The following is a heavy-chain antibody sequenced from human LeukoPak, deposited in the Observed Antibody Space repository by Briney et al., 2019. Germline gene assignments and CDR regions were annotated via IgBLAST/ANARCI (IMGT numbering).Heavy chain of an antibody. Sequence: ASVKVSCKVSGYTLTELSMHWVRQAPGKGLEWMGGFDPEYGKTIYAQKFQGRVTMTEDTSTDTAYMELSSLRHDDLAVYYCARGRGTSGSNRDFYYYYYMDVWGKGTTVTVSS. V-gene: IGHV1-24*01. CDR3: ARGRGTSGSNRDFYYYYYMDV. J-gene: IGHJ6*03. D-gene: IGHD2-15*01. CDR2: FDPEYGKT. CDR1: GYTLTELS.